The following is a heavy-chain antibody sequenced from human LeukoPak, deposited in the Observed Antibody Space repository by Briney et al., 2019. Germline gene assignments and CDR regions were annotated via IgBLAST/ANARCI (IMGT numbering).Heavy chain of an antibody. Sequence: SETLSLTCSVSCGSISSSNYYWGWVRQPPGKGLDWIATIYYTGSTYYNPSLKSRVTISVDTSKNQFSLSLTSVTAADTAVYFCASRPTFYYGSGSYPRRFYDSWGQGILVTVSS. CDR1: CGSISSSNYY. D-gene: IGHD3-10*01. V-gene: IGHV4-39*01. CDR2: IYYTGST. J-gene: IGHJ4*02. CDR3: ASRPTFYYGSGSYPRRFYDS.